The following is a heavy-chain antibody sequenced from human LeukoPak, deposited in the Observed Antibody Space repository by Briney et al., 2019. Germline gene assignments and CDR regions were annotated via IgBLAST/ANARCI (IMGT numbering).Heavy chain of an antibody. CDR2: IYYSGST. J-gene: IGHJ6*03. CDR1: GGSISSYY. CDR3: ARSSSYFSYYYMDV. Sequence: SETLSLTCTVSGGSISSYYWSWIRQPPGKGLEWIGYIYYSGSTNYNPSLKSRVTMSVDTSKNQFSLKLSSVTAADTAVYYCARSSSYFSYYYMDVWGKGTTVTVSS. V-gene: IGHV4-59*12. D-gene: IGHD6-13*01.